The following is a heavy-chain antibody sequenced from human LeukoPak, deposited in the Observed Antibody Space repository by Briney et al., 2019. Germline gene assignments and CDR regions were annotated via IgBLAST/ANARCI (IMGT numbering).Heavy chain of an antibody. CDR1: GGSMRSYC. V-gene: IGHV4-59*01. CDR2: IYYSGST. D-gene: IGHD2-8*01. J-gene: IGHJ3*02. CDR3: ARAPNGFGAFDI. Sequence: SETLSLTCTVSGGSMRSYCWVWIRQPPGKGLEWMGYIYYSGSTDYNPSLKSRVTISVDTSKNQFSLKMSSVTAADTAVYYCARAPNGFGAFDIWGPGTMVTVSS.